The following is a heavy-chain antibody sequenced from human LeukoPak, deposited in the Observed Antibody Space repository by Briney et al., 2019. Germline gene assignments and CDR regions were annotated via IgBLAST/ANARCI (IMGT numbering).Heavy chain of an antibody. CDR1: GFTFNNYA. J-gene: IGHJ4*02. Sequence: GGSLRLSCAASGFTFNNYAMSWVRQAPGKGLEWVSAISGSGGSTYYADSVKGRFTISRDNAKNSLYLQMNSLRAEDTAVYYCARHYLARDYVWGSYRTRYYFDYWGQGTLVTVSS. CDR2: ISGSGGST. CDR3: ARHYLARDYVWGSYRTRYYFDY. D-gene: IGHD3-16*02. V-gene: IGHV3-23*01.